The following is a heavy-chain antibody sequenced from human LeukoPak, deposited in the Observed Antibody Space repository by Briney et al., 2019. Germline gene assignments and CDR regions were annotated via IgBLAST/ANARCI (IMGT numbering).Heavy chain of an antibody. J-gene: IGHJ4*02. CDR3: ARTTAARTRIFDS. D-gene: IGHD6-13*01. V-gene: IGHV5-51*01. CDR1: GYSFTSYW. CDR2: IYPGGSDT. Sequence: GESLKISCKGSGYSFTSYWIGWVRQMPGKGLEWMGIIYPGGSDTRYSPSFQGQVTISADKSISTAYLQWNSLKASDTAMYFCARTTAARTRIFDSWGQGTLVTVSS.